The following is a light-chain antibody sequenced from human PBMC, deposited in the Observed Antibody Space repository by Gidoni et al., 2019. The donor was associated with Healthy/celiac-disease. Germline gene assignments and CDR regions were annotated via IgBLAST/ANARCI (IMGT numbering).Light chain of an antibody. Sequence: HSALTQPASVSGSPGQAITISFTGTSSDVGGYNYVSWYQQHPGKAPKLMIYDVSNRPSGVSNRFSCSKSGNTASLTISGLQAEDEADYYCSSYTSSSTLVFGGGTKLTVL. J-gene: IGLJ2*01. V-gene: IGLV2-14*01. CDR1: SSDVGGYNY. CDR3: SSYTSSSTLV. CDR2: DVS.